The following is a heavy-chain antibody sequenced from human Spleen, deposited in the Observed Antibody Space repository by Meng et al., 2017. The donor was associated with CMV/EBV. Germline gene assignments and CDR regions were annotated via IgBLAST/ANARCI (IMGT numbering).Heavy chain of an antibody. V-gene: IGHV1-18*01. CDR3: ARGVTPAY. Sequence: ASVKVSCKASGYTFTSFGITWVRQAPGQGLEWMAWITTYNGNTNYVQKLQGRVTVTADTSTSTAYMELRSLRSDDTAVYYCARGVTPAYWGQGTLVTVSS. CDR2: ITTYNGNT. J-gene: IGHJ4*02. CDR1: GYTFTSFG. D-gene: IGHD4-23*01.